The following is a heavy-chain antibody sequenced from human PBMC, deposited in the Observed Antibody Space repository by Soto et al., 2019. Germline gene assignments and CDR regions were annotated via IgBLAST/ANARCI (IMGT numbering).Heavy chain of an antibody. D-gene: IGHD6-13*01. CDR1: GGSISSGGYY. Sequence: PXETLSLTCAVSGGSISSGGYYWSWIRQHPGKGLEWIGYIYYSGSTYYNPSLKSRVTISVDTSKNQFSLKLSSVTTADTAVYYCARDVHRYSSSWYRGNWFDPWGQGTLVTVSS. CDR2: IYYSGST. CDR3: ARDVHRYSSSWYRGNWFDP. V-gene: IGHV4-31*11. J-gene: IGHJ5*02.